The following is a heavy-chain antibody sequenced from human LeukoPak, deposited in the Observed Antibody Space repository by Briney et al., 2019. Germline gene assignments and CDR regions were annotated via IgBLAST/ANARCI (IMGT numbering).Heavy chain of an antibody. CDR1: GLSFSSYA. D-gene: IGHD3-16*02. Sequence: GGSLRLSCEGSGLSFSSYAMSWVRQAPGKGLEWVSGISGNGGKTYYADSVEGRLTISRDNSKNTLYLQMNSLRVDDTAAYYCAKLYYDYVWGSYRYYFFDSWGQGTLVTVSP. J-gene: IGHJ4*02. CDR3: AKLYYDYVWGSYRYYFFDS. V-gene: IGHV3-23*01. CDR2: ISGNGGKT.